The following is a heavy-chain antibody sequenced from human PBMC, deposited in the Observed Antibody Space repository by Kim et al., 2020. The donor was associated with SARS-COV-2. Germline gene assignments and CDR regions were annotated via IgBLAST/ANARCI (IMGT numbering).Heavy chain of an antibody. Sequence: SIKSRVTISVDTSKNQFSLKLSSVTAADTAVYYCARGKRYNWNHRYYFDYWGQGTLVTVSS. D-gene: IGHD1-20*01. J-gene: IGHJ4*02. CDR3: ARGKRYNWNHRYYFDY. V-gene: IGHV4-34*13.